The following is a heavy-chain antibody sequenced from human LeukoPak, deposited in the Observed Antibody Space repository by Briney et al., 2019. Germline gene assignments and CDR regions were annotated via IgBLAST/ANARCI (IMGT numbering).Heavy chain of an antibody. CDR2: INHSGST. CDR1: GGSFSGYY. Sequence: PSETLSLTCAVYGGSFSGYYWSWIRQPPGKGLEWIGEINHSGSTNYNPSLKSRVTISVDTSKNQFSLKLSSVTAADTAVYYCARGLRGYFDYWGQGTLVTVSS. J-gene: IGHJ4*02. CDR3: ARGLRGYFDY. V-gene: IGHV4-34*01. D-gene: IGHD5-12*01.